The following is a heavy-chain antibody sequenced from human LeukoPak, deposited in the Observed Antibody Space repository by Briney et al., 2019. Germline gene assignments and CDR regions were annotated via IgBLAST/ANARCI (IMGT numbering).Heavy chain of an antibody. CDR3: ATATQPRGYFLH. Sequence: ASVKVSCKASGSTFTTYSLAWVRQAPGQSLEWMGWISVNNGGTNYAQSFQDRVTLTRDTSTNTAYLELRSLRSDDTAIIYCATATQPRGYFLHWGQATLVTVSS. J-gene: IGHJ1*01. V-gene: IGHV1-18*01. CDR1: GSTFTTYS. CDR2: ISVNNGGT. D-gene: IGHD2-2*01.